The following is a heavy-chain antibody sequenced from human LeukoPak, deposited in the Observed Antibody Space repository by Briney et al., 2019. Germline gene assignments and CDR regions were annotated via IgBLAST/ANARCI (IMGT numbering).Heavy chain of an antibody. Sequence: ASVKVSCKASGYTFTSYYTHWVRQAPGQGLEWMGIINPSGGSTSYAQKFQGRVTMTRDTSTSTVYMELSSLRSEDTAVYYCASYSVVVTARDYYYYGMDVWGQGTTVTVSS. CDR2: INPSGGST. D-gene: IGHD2-21*02. J-gene: IGHJ6*02. V-gene: IGHV1-46*01. CDR3: ASYSVVVTARDYYYYGMDV. CDR1: GYTFTSYY.